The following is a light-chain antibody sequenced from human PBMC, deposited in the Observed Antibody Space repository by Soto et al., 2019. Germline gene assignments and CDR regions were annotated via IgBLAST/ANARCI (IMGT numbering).Light chain of an antibody. CDR1: SGHSSYI. CDR3: ETWDFNTRV. Sequence: QLVLTQSSSASXSLGSSVKLXCTLSSGHSSYIIAWHQQQPGKAPRYLMKLEGSGSYNKGSGVPDRFSGSSSGADRYLTISNLQFEDEADYYCETWDFNTRVFGGGTKLTVL. V-gene: IGLV4-60*02. CDR2: LEGSGSY. J-gene: IGLJ3*02.